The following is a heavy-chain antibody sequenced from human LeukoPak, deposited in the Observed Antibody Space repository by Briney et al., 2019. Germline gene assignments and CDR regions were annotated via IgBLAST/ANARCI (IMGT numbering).Heavy chain of an antibody. Sequence: GGSLRLSCVASGFTFSSYSMNWVRQAPGKGLEWVSSISSSSSYIYYADSVKGRFTISRDNAKNSLYLQMNSLRAEDTAVYYCARGDRDLYCSSTSCYPVLGGEGTLVTVSS. CDR2: ISSSSSYI. J-gene: IGHJ1*01. CDR1: GFTFSSYS. D-gene: IGHD2-2*01. CDR3: ARGDRDLYCSSTSCYPVL. V-gene: IGHV3-21*01.